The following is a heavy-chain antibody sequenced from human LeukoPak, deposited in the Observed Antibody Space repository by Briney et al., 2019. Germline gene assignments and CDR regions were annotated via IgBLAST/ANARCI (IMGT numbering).Heavy chain of an antibody. J-gene: IGHJ5*02. V-gene: IGHV3-23*01. CDR2: ISPSGDIT. CDR1: GFTFSNHG. CDR3: AKDIRSYGPVDP. Sequence: PGGSLRLSCAASGFTFSNHGMNWVRQAPGKGLEWVSGISPSGDITYYADSVKGRFTISRDNSKNTLYLEVISLTAEDTAVYYCAKDIRSYGPVDPWGQGTLVTVSS. D-gene: IGHD5-18*01.